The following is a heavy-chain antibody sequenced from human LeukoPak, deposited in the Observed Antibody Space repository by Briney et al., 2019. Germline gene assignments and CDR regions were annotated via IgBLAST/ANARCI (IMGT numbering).Heavy chain of an antibody. CDR1: GGTIISYA. V-gene: IGHV1-69*13. CDR2: IIPIFGTA. D-gene: IGHD2-2*01. Sequence: ASVKVSCKASGGTIISYAISWVRQAPGQGLEWMGGIIPIFGTANYAQKFQGRVTITADESTSTAYMELSSLRSEDTAVYYCARGAVVVPAALAYWGQGTLVTVSS. CDR3: ARGAVVVPAALAY. J-gene: IGHJ4*02.